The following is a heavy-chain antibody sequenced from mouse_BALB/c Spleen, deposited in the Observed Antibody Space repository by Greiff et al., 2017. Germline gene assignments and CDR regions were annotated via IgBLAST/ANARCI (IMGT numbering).Heavy chain of an antibody. CDR1: GYTFTSYN. V-gene: IGHV1-12*01. CDR3: ARGYYDFDY. Sequence: QVQLQQPGAELVKPGASVKMSCKASGYTFTSYNMHWVKQTPGQGLEWIGAIYPGNGDTSYNQKFKGKATLTADKSSSTAYMQLSSLTSEDSAVYYCARGYYDFDYWGQGTTLTVSS. D-gene: IGHD1-1*01. CDR2: IYPGNGDT. J-gene: IGHJ2*01.